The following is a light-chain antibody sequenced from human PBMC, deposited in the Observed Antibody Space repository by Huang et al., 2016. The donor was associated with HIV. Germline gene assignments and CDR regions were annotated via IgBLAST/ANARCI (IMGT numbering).Light chain of an antibody. CDR2: GAS. CDR1: QAISNY. Sequence: DIQMTQSPPSLSAFVGDRVTITCRASQAISNYLAWYQQPPVKVPKLLIYGASTLQSGVPSRFSGSGSGTDFTLTISSLQPEDVAVYFCQKYDSAPRTFGQGTRVEIK. CDR3: QKYDSAPRT. V-gene: IGKV1-27*01. J-gene: IGKJ1*01.